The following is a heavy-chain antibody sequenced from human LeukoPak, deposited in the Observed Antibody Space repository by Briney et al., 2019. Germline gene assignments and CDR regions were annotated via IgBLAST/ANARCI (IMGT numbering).Heavy chain of an antibody. D-gene: IGHD3-22*01. CDR1: GYTFTSYG. CDR3: ARDPPDYYDHQNWFDP. V-gene: IGHV1-18*01. J-gene: IGHJ5*02. CDR2: ISAYNGNT. Sequence: GASVKVSCKASGYTFTSYGISWVRQAPGQGLEWMGWISAYNGNTNYAQKLQGRVTMTTDTSTSTAYMELRSLRSDDTAVYYCARDPPDYYDHQNWFDPWGQGTLLTVSS.